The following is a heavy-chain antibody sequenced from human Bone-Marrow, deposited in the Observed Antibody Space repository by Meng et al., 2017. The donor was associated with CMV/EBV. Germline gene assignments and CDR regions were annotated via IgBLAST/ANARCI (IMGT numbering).Heavy chain of an antibody. CDR2: INHSGST. CDR1: GGSFSGYY. Sequence: QGTLQQRGAGLLKPAETLFLTCAVYGGSFSGYYWSWIRQPPGKGLEWIGEINHSGSTNYNPSLKSRVTISVDTSKNQFSLKLSSVTAADTAVYYCARGGWSSSGRKGLGRPWYYWGQGTLVTVSS. D-gene: IGHD6-19*01. CDR3: ARGGWSSSGRKGLGRPWYY. V-gene: IGHV4-34*01. J-gene: IGHJ4*02.